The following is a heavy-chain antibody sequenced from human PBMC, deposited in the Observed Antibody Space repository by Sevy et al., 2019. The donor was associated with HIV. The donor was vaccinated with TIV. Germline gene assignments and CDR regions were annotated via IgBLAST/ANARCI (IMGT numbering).Heavy chain of an antibody. CDR2: SSGTGSYI. Sequence: GGSLRLSCSASRFTFSSYTMIWVRQAPGRGLEWVSASSGTGSYIYYADSVKDRFTISRDNAKNLLYLQMNSLRAEDTAVYYCARDHGYCSGGSCYSGGYWGHGTLVTVSS. J-gene: IGHJ4*01. D-gene: IGHD2-15*01. V-gene: IGHV3-21*06. CDR1: RFTFSSYT. CDR3: ARDHGYCSGGSCYSGGY.